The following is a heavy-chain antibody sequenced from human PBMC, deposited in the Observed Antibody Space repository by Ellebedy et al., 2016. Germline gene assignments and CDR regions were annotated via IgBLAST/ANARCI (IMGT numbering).Heavy chain of an antibody. D-gene: IGHD2-2*01. CDR3: ASTGGYCSSTSCYAKPPGGYYGMDV. V-gene: IGHV4-34*01. CDR2: INHSGST. Sequence: SETLSLXXAVYGGSFSGYYWSWIRQPPGKGLEWIGEINHSGSTNYNPSLKSRVTISVDTSKNQFSLKLSSVTAADTAVYYCASTGGYCSSTSCYAKPPGGYYGMDVWGQGTTVTVSS. J-gene: IGHJ6*02. CDR1: GGSFSGYY.